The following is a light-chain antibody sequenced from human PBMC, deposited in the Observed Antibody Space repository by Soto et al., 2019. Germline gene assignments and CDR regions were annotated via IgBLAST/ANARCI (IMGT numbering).Light chain of an antibody. CDR2: DVS. V-gene: IGKV3-11*01. Sequence: EIVLTHSPATLSLSPCERATLSCRASQSVTSYLAWYQQKPGQAPRLLIYDVSNRASGIPARFSGSGSETDFTLTISSLEPEDFAVYYCQQRSDWPLTFGQGTRLEIK. CDR1: QSVTSY. J-gene: IGKJ5*01. CDR3: QQRSDWPLT.